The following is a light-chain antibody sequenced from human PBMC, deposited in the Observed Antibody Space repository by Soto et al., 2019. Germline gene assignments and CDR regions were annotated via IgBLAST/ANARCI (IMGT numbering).Light chain of an antibody. J-gene: IGKJ1*01. CDR2: DAS. V-gene: IGKV3-11*01. CDR1: QSVSSY. Sequence: EIVLTQSPATLSLSPGERATLSCRASQSVSSYLTWYQQKPGQAPRLLIYDASKRATDIPARFSGSGSGTEFTLTISSLQPDDFATYYCQQYNTYSRTFGQGTKVDI. CDR3: QQYNTYSRT.